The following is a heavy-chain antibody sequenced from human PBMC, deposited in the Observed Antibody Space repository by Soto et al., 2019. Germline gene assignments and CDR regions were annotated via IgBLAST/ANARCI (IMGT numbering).Heavy chain of an antibody. CDR1: EYSFTSDC. Sequence: PGESLKISGKGSEYSFTSDCIGWIRQMPGKGLEWMGIIYPGDSDTRYSPSFQGQVTISADKSISTAYLQWSSLKASDTAMYYCARRFAGGAFGIWGQGTMVTVSS. V-gene: IGHV5-51*01. CDR2: IYPGDSDT. D-gene: IGHD3-3*01. CDR3: ARRFAGGAFGI. J-gene: IGHJ3*02.